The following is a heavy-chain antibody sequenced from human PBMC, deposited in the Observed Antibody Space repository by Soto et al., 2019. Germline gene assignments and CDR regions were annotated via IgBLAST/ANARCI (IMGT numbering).Heavy chain of an antibody. CDR3: ASHSSGWYGVDYYYGMDV. V-gene: IGHV1-2*02. D-gene: IGHD6-19*01. CDR2: INPNSGGT. J-gene: IGHJ6*02. CDR1: GYTFTGYY. Sequence: ASVKVSCKASGYTFTGYYMHWVRQAPGQGLEWMGWINPNSGGTNYAQKFQGRVTMTRDTSISTAYTELSRLRSDDTAVYYCASHSSGWYGVDYYYGMDVWGQGTTVTVSS.